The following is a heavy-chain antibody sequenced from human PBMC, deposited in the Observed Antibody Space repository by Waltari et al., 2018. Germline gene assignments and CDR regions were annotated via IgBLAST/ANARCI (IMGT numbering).Heavy chain of an antibody. Sequence: EVQLLESGGGLVQPGGSLRLSCAASGFTFSSYAMSWVRQAPGKGLEWVSAISGDGGSKCYADSVKGRFTISRDNSKNTLYLQMNRLRAEDTAVYYCAKDALPLELTFSFDYWGQGTLVTVSS. CDR3: AKDALPLELTFSFDY. D-gene: IGHD1-7*01. V-gene: IGHV3-23*01. J-gene: IGHJ4*02. CDR1: GFTFSSYA. CDR2: ISGDGGSK.